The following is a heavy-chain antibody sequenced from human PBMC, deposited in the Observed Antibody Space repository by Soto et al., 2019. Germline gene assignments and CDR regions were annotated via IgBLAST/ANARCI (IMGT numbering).Heavy chain of an antibody. Sequence: PSETLSLTCTVSGGSISSSSYYWGWIRQPPGKGLEWIGSIYYSGGTYYNPSLKSRVTISVDTSKNQFSLKLSSVTAADTAVYYCARSIMCSSTTCGGPYYYYYYGMDVWGQGTTVTVSS. V-gene: IGHV4-39*01. CDR1: GGSISSSSYY. CDR2: IYYSGGT. CDR3: ARSIMCSSTTCGGPYYYYYYGMDV. J-gene: IGHJ6*02. D-gene: IGHD2-2*01.